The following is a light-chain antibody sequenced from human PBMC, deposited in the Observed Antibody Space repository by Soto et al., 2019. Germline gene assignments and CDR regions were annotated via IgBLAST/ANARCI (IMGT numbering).Light chain of an antibody. CDR2: DVS. CDR1: SSDVGGYNY. J-gene: IGLJ2*01. CDR3: CSYAGSYTKV. Sequence: QSALTQPRSVSGSPGQSVTISCTGTSSDVGGYNYVSWYQQHPGKAPKLMIYDVSKRPSGVPDRFSDSKSGNTASLTISGLQAEDEADYYCCSYAGSYTKVFGGGTKVTVL. V-gene: IGLV2-11*01.